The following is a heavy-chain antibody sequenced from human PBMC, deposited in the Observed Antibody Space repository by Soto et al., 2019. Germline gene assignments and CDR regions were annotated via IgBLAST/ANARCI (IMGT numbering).Heavy chain of an antibody. D-gene: IGHD3-3*01. J-gene: IGHJ6*02. V-gene: IGHV1-69*13. Sequence: SVKVSCKASGGTFSSYAISWVRQAPGQGLEWMGGIIPIFGTANYAQKFQGRVTITADESTSTAYMELSSLRSEDTAVYYCARGPFGVVMVRYYYGMDVWGQGTTVTVSS. CDR2: IIPIFGTA. CDR1: GGTFSSYA. CDR3: ARGPFGVVMVRYYYGMDV.